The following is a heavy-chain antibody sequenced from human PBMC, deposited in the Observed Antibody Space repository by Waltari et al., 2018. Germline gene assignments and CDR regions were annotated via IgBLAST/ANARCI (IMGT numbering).Heavy chain of an antibody. Sequence: QLVESGGGVVRPGRSLRLSCAASGFTFNIFGMHWVRRAPGKGLEWVASIAAEGLNVFDGESGKGRFTISRDNSKNTVFLEMNSLRTEDTAVYYCANGRSGSWRYFEFRGRGTLVTVSS. CDR1: GFTFNIFG. CDR3: ANGRSGSWRYFEF. D-gene: IGHD3-10*01. CDR2: IAAEGLNV. J-gene: IGHJ4*02. V-gene: IGHV3-30*18.